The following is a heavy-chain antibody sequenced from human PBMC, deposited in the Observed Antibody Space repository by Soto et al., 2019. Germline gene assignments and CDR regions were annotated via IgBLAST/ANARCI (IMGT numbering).Heavy chain of an antibody. D-gene: IGHD6-13*01. V-gene: IGHV3-23*01. CDR1: GFTFSSYA. CDR3: ATPGSSWYPFDY. CDR2: ISGSGGST. Sequence: EVQLLESGGGLVQPGGSLRLSCAASGFTFSSYAMSWVRQAPGKGLEWVSAISGSGGSTYYADSVKGRFTISRDNSKNTLYLRMNSLRAADTAVDYCATPGSSWYPFDYWGQGTLVTVSS. J-gene: IGHJ4*02.